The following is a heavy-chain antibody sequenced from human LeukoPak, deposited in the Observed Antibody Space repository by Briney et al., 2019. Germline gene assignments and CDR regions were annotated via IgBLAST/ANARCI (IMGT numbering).Heavy chain of an antibody. J-gene: IGHJ4*02. CDR3: AKQLGYCSDGSCYFPY. CDR1: GFTFSSYA. CDR2: ISNNGGYT. D-gene: IGHD2-15*01. Sequence: GSLRLSCAASGFTFSSYAMSWVRQAPGKGLEWVSAISNNGGYTYYADSVQGRFTISRDNFKSTLCLQMNSLKAEDTAVYYCAKQLGYCSDGSCYFPYWGQGTLVTVSS. V-gene: IGHV3-23*01.